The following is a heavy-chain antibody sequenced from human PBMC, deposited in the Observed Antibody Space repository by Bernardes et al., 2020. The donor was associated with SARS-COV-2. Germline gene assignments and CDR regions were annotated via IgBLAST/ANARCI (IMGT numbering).Heavy chain of an antibody. Sequence: GSLRLSCAASGFTFSRYWMHWVRQAPGKGLVWVSRIDSDGSSTTYADAVKGRFTMSRDNAKNTLYLQMNSLTAEDTAVYYCTREHSDISASYSGSGDFQRWGQGTLVTVSS. CDR3: TREHSDISASYSGSGDFQR. CDR1: GFTFSRYW. CDR2: IDSDGSST. D-gene: IGHD3-10*01. V-gene: IGHV3-74*01. J-gene: IGHJ1*01.